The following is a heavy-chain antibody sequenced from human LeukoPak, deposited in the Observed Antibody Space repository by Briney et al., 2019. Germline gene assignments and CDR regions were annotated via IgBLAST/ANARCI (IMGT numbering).Heavy chain of an antibody. CDR1: GFTFSSYW. D-gene: IGHD2-2*01. Sequence: GGSLRLSCAASGFTFSSYWMSWVRQAPGKGLEWVANIKQDGSEKYYVDSVKGRFTISRDNAKNSLYLQMNSLRVEETAVYYCARDPKLSRTSPFYYWGQGNLVTVSS. CDR2: IKQDGSEK. V-gene: IGHV3-7*01. CDR3: ARDPKLSRTSPFYY. J-gene: IGHJ4*02.